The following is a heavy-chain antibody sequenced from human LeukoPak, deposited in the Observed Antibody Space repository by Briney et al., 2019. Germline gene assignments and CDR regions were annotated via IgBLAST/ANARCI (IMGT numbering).Heavy chain of an antibody. D-gene: IGHD1-26*01. CDR3: ARDSIEGATRFDF. Sequence: GGSLRLSCAASGFTFSSHWMHWVRQAPGEGLVWVSRIKSDGSRTNYADSVKGRFTISRDNAKNMLYLQMNSLRVEDTAIYYCARDSIEGATRFDFWGQGTLVTVSS. J-gene: IGHJ4*02. V-gene: IGHV3-74*01. CDR2: IKSDGSRT. CDR1: GFTFSSHW.